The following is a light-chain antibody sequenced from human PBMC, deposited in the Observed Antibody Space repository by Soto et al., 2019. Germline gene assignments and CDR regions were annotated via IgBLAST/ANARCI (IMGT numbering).Light chain of an antibody. V-gene: IGKV1-17*01. J-gene: IGKJ4*01. CDR1: QSISSY. Sequence: IQFTQSPSALSASVGDRVTISCRASQSISSYLNWYQQKPGKAPKRLIYSASRLQSGVPSRFSGSGYGTEFNLTISSLQPEDFTTYYCLQHNTYPLTFGGGTKVDIK. CDR3: LQHNTYPLT. CDR2: SAS.